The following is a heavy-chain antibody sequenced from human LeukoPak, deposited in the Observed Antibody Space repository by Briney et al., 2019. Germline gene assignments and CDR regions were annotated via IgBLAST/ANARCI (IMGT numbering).Heavy chain of an antibody. J-gene: IGHJ4*02. D-gene: IGHD2-2*01. CDR1: GYTFTGYY. CDR3: ARDRDADIVVVPAAILAY. CDR2: INPNSGGT. V-gene: IGHV1-2*04. Sequence: ASVKVSCKASGYTFTGYYMHWVRQAPGQGLEWMGWINPNSGGTNYAQKFQGWVTMTRDTSISTAYMELSRLRSEDTAVYYCARDRDADIVVVPAAILAYWGQGTLVTVSS.